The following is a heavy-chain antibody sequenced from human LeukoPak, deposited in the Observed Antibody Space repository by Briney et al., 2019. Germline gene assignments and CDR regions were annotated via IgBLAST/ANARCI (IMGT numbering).Heavy chain of an antibody. CDR3: ARGARVAQGSRPIDY. CDR1: GGSFSGYY. Sequence: SETLSLTCAVYGGSFSGYYWSWIRQPPGKGLEWIGENNHSGSTNYNPSLKSRVTISVDTSKNQFSLKLSSVTAADTAVYYCARGARVAQGSRPIDYWGQGTLVTVSS. V-gene: IGHV4-34*01. D-gene: IGHD4-23*01. CDR2: NNHSGST. J-gene: IGHJ4*02.